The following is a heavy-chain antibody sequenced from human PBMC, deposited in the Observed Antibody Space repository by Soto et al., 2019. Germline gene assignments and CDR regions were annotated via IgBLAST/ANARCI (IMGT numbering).Heavy chain of an antibody. V-gene: IGHV3-48*04. CDR2: INDISNAI. Sequence: EVQLVESGGGLVQPGGSLRLSCTASGFTFTDHSMNWVRHAPGKGLEWLSYINDISNAIPYAYSVKGRFAMSRDNAKKAVFLQMPSRSFEERGGYYCARGRPTTFSADLWGQGTVVTVSS. D-gene: IGHD5-12*01. CDR3: ARGRPTTFSADL. CDR1: GFTFTDHS. J-gene: IGHJ3*01.